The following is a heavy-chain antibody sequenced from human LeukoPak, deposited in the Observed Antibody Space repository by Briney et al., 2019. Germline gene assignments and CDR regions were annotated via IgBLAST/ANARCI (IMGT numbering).Heavy chain of an antibody. V-gene: IGHV3-64*01. CDR3: ARGSLVDY. Sequence: GGPLRLSCAASGFTFSSYAMHWVRQAPGKGLEYVSAISSNGGSTYYANSVKGRFTISRDNSKNTLYLQMGSLRAEDMAVYYCARGSLVDYWGQGTLVTVSS. CDR2: ISSNGGST. CDR1: GFTFSSYA. J-gene: IGHJ4*02.